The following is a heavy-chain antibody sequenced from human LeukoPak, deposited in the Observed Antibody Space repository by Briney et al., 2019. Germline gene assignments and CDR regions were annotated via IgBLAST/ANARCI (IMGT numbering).Heavy chain of an antibody. CDR3: AKNPDYTDYSYYFDH. V-gene: IGHV3-23*01. CDR1: GFTFSAYA. J-gene: IGHJ4*02. CDR2: ISGGGDAT. Sequence: GGSLRLSCAASGFTFSAYAMSWVRQAPGKGLGWVSGISGGGDATFFADSVKGRFTISRDNSKSTLYLRMNSLRADDTAVYYCAKNPDYTDYSYYFDHWGQGTLVTVSS. D-gene: IGHD4-11*01.